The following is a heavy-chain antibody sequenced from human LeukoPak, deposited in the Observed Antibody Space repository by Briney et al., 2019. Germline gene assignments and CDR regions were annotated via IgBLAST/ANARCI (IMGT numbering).Heavy chain of an antibody. Sequence: PGGSLRLSCAASGLTFSNYWMSWVRQAPGKGLEWVSAISGSGGSTYYADSVKGRFTISRDNSKNTLYLQMNGLRAEDTAVYYCAKGTYYYDSSGYYPPNFFDYWGQGTLVTVSS. D-gene: IGHD3-22*01. J-gene: IGHJ4*02. V-gene: IGHV3-23*01. CDR2: ISGSGGST. CDR3: AKGTYYYDSSGYYPPNFFDY. CDR1: GLTFSNYW.